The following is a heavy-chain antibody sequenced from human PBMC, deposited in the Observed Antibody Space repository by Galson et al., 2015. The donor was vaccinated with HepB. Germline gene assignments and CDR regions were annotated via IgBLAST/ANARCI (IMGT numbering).Heavy chain of an antibody. CDR2: INTNTGNP. V-gene: IGHV7-4-1*02. CDR3: AREMKDCSGGSCYGWGYYYYYYMDV. D-gene: IGHD2-15*01. Sequence: SVKVSCKASGYTFSNYAINWVRQAPGQGLEWMGWINTNTGNPTYARGFTGRFVFSLDTSVSTASLQISSLKPEDTAVYYCAREMKDCSGGSCYGWGYYYYYYMDVWGKGTTVTVSS. CDR1: GYTFSNYA. J-gene: IGHJ6*03.